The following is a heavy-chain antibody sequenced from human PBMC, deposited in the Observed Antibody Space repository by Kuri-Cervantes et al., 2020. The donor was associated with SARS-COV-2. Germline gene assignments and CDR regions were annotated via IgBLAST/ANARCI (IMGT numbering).Heavy chain of an antibody. D-gene: IGHD5-24*01. CDR3: ARRDGGLGGWAFDI. J-gene: IGHJ3*02. CDR2: INDSGAT. CDR1: GGSFSGYQ. Sequence: GSLRLSCAVYGGSFSGYQWSWIRQTPGMGLEWIGQINDSGATKYNPSLKSRVIVSMDKSKNQFSLKLSSVTAADTAVYYCARRDGGLGGWAFDIWGQGTMVTVSS. V-gene: IGHV4-34*01.